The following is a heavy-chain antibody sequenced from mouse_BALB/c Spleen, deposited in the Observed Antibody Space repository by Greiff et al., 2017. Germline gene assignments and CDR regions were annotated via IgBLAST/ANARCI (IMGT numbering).Heavy chain of an antibody. CDR2: INPNNGGT. V-gene: IGHV1-18*01. CDR1: GYTFTDYN. J-gene: IGHJ4*01. CDR3: ARGNSLLRLLYAMDY. D-gene: IGHD1-2*01. Sequence: VQLKESGPELVKPGASVKIPCKASGYTFTDYNMDWVKQSHGKSLEWIGDINPNNGGTIYNQKFKGKATLTVDKSSSTAYMELRSLTSEDTAVYYCARGNSLLRLLYAMDYWGQGTSVTVSS.